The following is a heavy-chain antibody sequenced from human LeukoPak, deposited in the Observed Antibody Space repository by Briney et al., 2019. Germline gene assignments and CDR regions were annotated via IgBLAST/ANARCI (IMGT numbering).Heavy chain of an antibody. CDR2: IYSGGST. J-gene: IGHJ4*02. CDR3: ATRHPVTTWRYFDY. V-gene: IGHV3-66*02. Sequence: GGSLRLSCAASGFTFSSYAMSWVRQAPGKGLEWVSVIYSGGSTYYADSVKGRFTISRDNSKNTLYLQMNSLRAEDTAVYYCATRHPVTTWRYFDYWGQGTLVTVSS. D-gene: IGHD4-17*01. CDR1: GFTFSSYA.